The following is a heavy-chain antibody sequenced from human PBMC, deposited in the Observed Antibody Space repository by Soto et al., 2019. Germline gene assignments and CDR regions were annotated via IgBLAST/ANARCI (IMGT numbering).Heavy chain of an antibody. V-gene: IGHV1-18*01. Sequence: QVQLVQSGAEVKKPGASLKVSCKASGYTFTSYGISWVRQAPGEGLEWMGWISAYNGNTHYAQKLQGRVTMTTDTSTSTAYMELRSLRSDDTAVYYCARAPYSSSWYTVDSWGQGTLVTVSS. CDR1: GYTFTSYG. J-gene: IGHJ4*02. CDR2: ISAYNGNT. D-gene: IGHD6-13*01. CDR3: ARAPYSSSWYTVDS.